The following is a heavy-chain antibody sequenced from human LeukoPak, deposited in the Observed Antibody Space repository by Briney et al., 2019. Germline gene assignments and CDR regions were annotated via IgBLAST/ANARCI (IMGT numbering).Heavy chain of an antibody. J-gene: IGHJ4*02. CDR2: IYHSGST. Sequence: PSETLSLTCAVSGGSISSGGYSWRWIRQPPGKGLEWIGYIYHSGSTYYNPSLKSRVTISVDRSKNQFSLKLSSVTAADTAVYYCARGGPADSSGYFGGFDYWGQGTLVTVSS. V-gene: IGHV4-30-2*01. CDR3: ARGGPADSSGYFGGFDY. CDR1: GGSISSGGYS. D-gene: IGHD3-22*01.